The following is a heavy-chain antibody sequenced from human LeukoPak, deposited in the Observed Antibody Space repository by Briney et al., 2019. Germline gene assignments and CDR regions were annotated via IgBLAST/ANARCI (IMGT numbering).Heavy chain of an antibody. CDR2: INPDNDDT. D-gene: IGHD3-22*01. Sequence: GASLKVSCKASGYTFIGYHIHWVRQAPGQGLEWMGWINPDNDDTKYPQKFQGRVTLTRDTSINTAFMEVHRLRSDDTAIYYCARASYYYDKSGYDYWGQGTLVTVSS. CDR1: GYTFIGYH. J-gene: IGHJ4*02. CDR3: ARASYYYDKSGYDY. V-gene: IGHV1-2*02.